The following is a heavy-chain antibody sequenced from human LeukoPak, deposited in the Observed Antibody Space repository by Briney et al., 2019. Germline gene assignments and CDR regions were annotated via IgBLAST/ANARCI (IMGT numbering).Heavy chain of an antibody. CDR2: IIPIFGTA. Sequence: ASVKVSCKASGGTFSSYAISWVRQATGQGREWMGGIIPIFGTANYAQKFQGRVTITADESTSTAYMELSSLRSEDTAVYYCARGAESIAARDWGQGTLVTVSS. CDR3: ARGAESIAARD. J-gene: IGHJ4*02. CDR1: GGTFSSYA. D-gene: IGHD6-6*01. V-gene: IGHV1-69*13.